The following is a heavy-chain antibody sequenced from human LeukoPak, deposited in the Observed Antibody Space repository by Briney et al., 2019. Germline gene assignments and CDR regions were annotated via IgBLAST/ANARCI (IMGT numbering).Heavy chain of an antibody. CDR2: IYYSGST. V-gene: IGHV4-59*12. D-gene: IGHD2-15*01. Sequence: SETLSLTCTVSGGSISSYYWSWIRQPPGKGLEWIGYIYYSGSTNYNPSLKSRVTISVDTSKNQFSLKLSSVTAADTAVYYCARGERGYCSGGSCYGAFYYYYGMDVWGQGTTVTVSS. J-gene: IGHJ6*02. CDR1: GGSISSYY. CDR3: ARGERGYCSGGSCYGAFYYYYGMDV.